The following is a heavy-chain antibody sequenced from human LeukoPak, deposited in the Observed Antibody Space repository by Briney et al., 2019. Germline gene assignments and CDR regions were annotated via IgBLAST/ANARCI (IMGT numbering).Heavy chain of an antibody. V-gene: IGHV1-8*01. J-gene: IGHJ3*02. CDR2: MNPNSGNT. CDR1: GYTFTSYD. D-gene: IGHD2-21*01. Sequence: ASVKVSCKASGYTFTSYDINWVRQATGQGLEWMGWMNPNSGNTGYAQKFQGRVTMTRNTSISTAYMELSSLRAEDTAVYYCARALIFPNDDAFDIWGQGTMVTVSS. CDR3: ARALIFPNDDAFDI.